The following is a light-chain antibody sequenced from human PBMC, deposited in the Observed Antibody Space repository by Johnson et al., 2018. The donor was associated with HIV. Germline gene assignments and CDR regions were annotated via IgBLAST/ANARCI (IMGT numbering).Light chain of an antibody. CDR2: ENN. CDR3: GTWDGSVSVNV. V-gene: IGLV1-51*02. CDR1: DSNIGNNY. J-gene: IGLJ1*01. Sequence: QSVLTQPPSVSAAPGQKVTISCSGSDSNIGNNYVSWYQQLPGTAPKLLIYENNRRPSGVPDRFSGSKSGTSATLGITGLQTGDEADCNCGTWDGSVSVNVFGCGTKGTVL.